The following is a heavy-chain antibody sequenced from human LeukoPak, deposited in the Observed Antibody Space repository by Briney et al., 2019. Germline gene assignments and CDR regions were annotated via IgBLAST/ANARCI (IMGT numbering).Heavy chain of an antibody. CDR1: GASMSNYY. Sequence: PSGTLSLTCNVSGASMSNYYWVWIRQPPGKGLEWIGSIYHSGTTYSGSTYYNPSLKSRVTISLDTSKNQFSLKLSSVTAADTAVYYCAKSNGYGLVDIWGQGTMVTVSS. V-gene: IGHV4-39*07. CDR2: IYHSGTTYSGST. J-gene: IGHJ3*02. D-gene: IGHD3-10*01. CDR3: AKSNGYGLVDI.